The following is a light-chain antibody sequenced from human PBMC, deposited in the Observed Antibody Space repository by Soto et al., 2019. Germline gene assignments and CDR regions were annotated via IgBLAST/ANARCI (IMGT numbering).Light chain of an antibody. CDR2: EGS. V-gene: IGLV2-23*01. CDR1: SSDVGSYNL. J-gene: IGLJ2*01. CDR3: CSYAGSIYVV. Sequence: QSVLTQPASVSGSPGQSITISCTGTSSDVGSYNLVSWYQQHPGKAPKLMIYEGSKRPSGVSNRFSGSKSGNTASLTISGLQAEDEADYYCCSYAGSIYVVFGGGTKVIVL.